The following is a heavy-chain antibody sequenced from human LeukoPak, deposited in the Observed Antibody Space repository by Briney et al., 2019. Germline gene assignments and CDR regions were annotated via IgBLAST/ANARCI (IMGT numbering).Heavy chain of an antibody. CDR2: IYYSGST. CDR3: ARVGIVVVTYGMDV. V-gene: IGHV4-59*01. Sequence: MPSQTLSLTCTLSGRSISSYYWSRIRQPPGKGLEWIGYIYYSGSTNYNPSLKSRVTISVETSKNQFSLKLSSVTAADTAVYYCARVGIVVVTYGMDVWGQGTTVTVSS. J-gene: IGHJ6*02. D-gene: IGHD2-21*02. CDR1: GRSISSYY.